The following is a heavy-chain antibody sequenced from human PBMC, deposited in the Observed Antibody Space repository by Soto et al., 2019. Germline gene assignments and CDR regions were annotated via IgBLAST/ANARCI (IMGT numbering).Heavy chain of an antibody. Sequence: EEQLVESGGGLVKPGGSLRLSYAASGFTFITYTMDWVRQAPGKGLEWVSSISSSSSYIYYADSVKGRFTISRDNARNSVHLQMNSLRDEDTAVYFCAGVRTSSWSLDYWGQGTLVTVSS. D-gene: IGHD6-13*01. CDR3: AGVRTSSWSLDY. J-gene: IGHJ4*02. CDR1: GFTFITYT. V-gene: IGHV3-21*01. CDR2: ISSSSSYI.